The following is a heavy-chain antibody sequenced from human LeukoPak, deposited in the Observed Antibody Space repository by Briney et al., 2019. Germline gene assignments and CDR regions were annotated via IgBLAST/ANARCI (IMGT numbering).Heavy chain of an antibody. CDR3: ASAQSSGWYAFDY. Sequence: ASQTLSLTCAVYSGSFSGYYWNWIRQSPGKGLEWIGEINHSGSTNYNPSLKSRVTVSVDTSQTQFSLKLSSVTAADTAVYYCASAQSSGWYAFDYWGQGTLVTVSS. J-gene: IGHJ4*02. CDR1: SGSFSGYY. CDR2: INHSGST. D-gene: IGHD6-19*01. V-gene: IGHV4-34*01.